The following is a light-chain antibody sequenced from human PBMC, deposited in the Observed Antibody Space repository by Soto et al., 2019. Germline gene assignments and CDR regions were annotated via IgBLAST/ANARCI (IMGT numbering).Light chain of an antibody. CDR3: ATWDDSLNGL. V-gene: IGLV1-44*01. Sequence: QSVLTQPPSASGTPGQRVTISCSGSSSNIGSNTVNWYQQLPGTAPKLLMYSNNQRPSGVPDRFSGSKSGTSASLAISGLQSEDEADYYCATWDDSLNGLFGGGTKLTVL. J-gene: IGLJ2*01. CDR1: SSNIGSNT. CDR2: SNN.